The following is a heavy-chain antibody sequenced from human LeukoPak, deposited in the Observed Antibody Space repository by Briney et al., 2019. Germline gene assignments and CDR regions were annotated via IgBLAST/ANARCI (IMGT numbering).Heavy chain of an antibody. CDR3: AKEIMESAMVLPFDY. J-gene: IGHJ4*02. Sequence: GRSLRLSCAASGFTFNSYAMSWVRQAPGKGLEWVSAISGSGGSTYYADSVKGRFTISRDNSKNTLYLQMNSLRAEDTAVYYCAKEIMESAMVLPFDYWGQGTLVTVSS. CDR1: GFTFNSYA. V-gene: IGHV3-23*01. CDR2: ISGSGGST. D-gene: IGHD3-10*01.